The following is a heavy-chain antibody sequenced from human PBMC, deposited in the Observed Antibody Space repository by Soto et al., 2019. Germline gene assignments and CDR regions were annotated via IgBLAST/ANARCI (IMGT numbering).Heavy chain of an antibody. CDR1: GYTFTGYY. CDR2: INPSSGGT. CDR3: ARAPYCISTSCPNWFDP. V-gene: IGHV1-2*04. D-gene: IGHD2-2*01. J-gene: IGHJ5*02. Sequence: GASVKVSCKASGYTFTGYYMHWVRQAPGQGLEWMGWINPSSGGTNYAQKFQGWVTMTRDTSISTAYMELSRLRSDDTAVYYCARAPYCISTSCPNWFDPWGQGTLVTVSS.